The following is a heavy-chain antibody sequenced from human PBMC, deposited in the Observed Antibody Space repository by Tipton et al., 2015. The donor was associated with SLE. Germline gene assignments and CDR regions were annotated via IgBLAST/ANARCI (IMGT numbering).Heavy chain of an antibody. Sequence: TLSLTCAVYGGSWGGFFWTWIRQPPGKGLEWIGETIGHSGSTNYNPSLENRVTISLDASRNQYFLKLTSVTAADTAVYYCARAHDITFFDSWGQGTLVTVSS. J-gene: IGHJ4*02. D-gene: IGHD3-10*01. CDR1: GGSWGGFF. CDR3: ARAHDITFFDS. V-gene: IGHV4-34*12. CDR2: TIGHSGST.